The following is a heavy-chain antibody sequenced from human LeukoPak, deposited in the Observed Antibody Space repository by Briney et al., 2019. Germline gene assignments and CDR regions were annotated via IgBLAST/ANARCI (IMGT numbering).Heavy chain of an antibody. D-gene: IGHD4-17*01. CDR2: ISAYNGNT. J-gene: IGHJ4*02. CDR1: GYTFTSYG. CDR3: ARVVIGDYVYDY. Sequence: ASVTVSCMASGYTFTSYGISWARQAPGQGLEWMGWISAYNGNTNYAQKLQGRVTMTTDTSTSTAYMELRSLRSDDTAVYYCARVVIGDYVYDYWGQGTLVTVSS. V-gene: IGHV1-18*01.